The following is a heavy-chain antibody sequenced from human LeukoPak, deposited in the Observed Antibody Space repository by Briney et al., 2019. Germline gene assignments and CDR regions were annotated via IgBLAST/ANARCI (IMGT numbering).Heavy chain of an antibody. CDR2: IIPIFGTA. CDR1: GGTFSSYA. J-gene: IGHJ6*03. D-gene: IGHD2-15*01. Sequence: SVKVSCKASGGTFSSYAISWVRQAPGQGLEWMGGIIPIFGTANYAQKFQGRVTITTDESTSTAYMELSSLRSEDTAVYYYARGDPYCSGGSCYEPYYYYYMDVWGKGTTVTVSS. CDR3: ARGDPYCSGGSCYEPYYYYYMDV. V-gene: IGHV1-69*05.